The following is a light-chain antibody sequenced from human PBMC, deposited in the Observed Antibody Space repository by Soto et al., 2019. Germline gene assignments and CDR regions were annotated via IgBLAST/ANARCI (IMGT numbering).Light chain of an antibody. CDR3: CSYAGSYTWV. J-gene: IGLJ3*02. CDR2: DVS. Sequence: TGTSSDVGGYNYVSWYQQHPGKAPKLMIYDVSKRPSGVPDRFSGSKSGNTASLTISGLQAEDEADYYCCSYAGSYTWVFGGGTKVTVL. V-gene: IGLV2-11*01. CDR1: SSDVGGYNY.